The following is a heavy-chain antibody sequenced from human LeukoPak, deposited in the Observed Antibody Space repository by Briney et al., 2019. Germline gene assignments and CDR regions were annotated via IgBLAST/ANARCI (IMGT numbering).Heavy chain of an antibody. J-gene: IGHJ4*02. CDR3: AKSGGYGLIDY. CDR1: GGSISTSNYY. V-gene: IGHV4-39*01. D-gene: IGHD1-26*01. Sequence: NPSETLSLTCTVSGGSISTSNYYWGWIRQPPGKGLEWIGNIFYSGSTYYSPSVKSRVTISIETSKNQISLRLNSVTAADTAMYYCAKSGGYGLIDYWGQGTLVTVSS. CDR2: IFYSGST.